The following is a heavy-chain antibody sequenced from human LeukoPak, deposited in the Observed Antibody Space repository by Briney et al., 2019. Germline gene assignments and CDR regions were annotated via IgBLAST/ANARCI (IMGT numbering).Heavy chain of an antibody. CDR2: ISGSGGST. V-gene: IGHV3-23*01. Sequence: GGSLRLSCAASGFTFSSYAMNWVRQAPGKGLEWVSAISGSGGSTYYADSVKGRFTISRDNSKNTLYLQMNSLRAEDTAVYYCAKSPTYYDSSGSYFDYWGQGTLVTVSS. J-gene: IGHJ4*02. CDR1: GFTFSSYA. CDR3: AKSPTYYDSSGSYFDY. D-gene: IGHD3-22*01.